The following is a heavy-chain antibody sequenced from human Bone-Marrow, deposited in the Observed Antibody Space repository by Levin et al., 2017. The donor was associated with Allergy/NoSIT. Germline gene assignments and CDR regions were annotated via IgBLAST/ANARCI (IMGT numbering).Heavy chain of an antibody. D-gene: IGHD4/OR15-4a*01. CDR2: VDHSGSP. J-gene: IGHJ4*02. CDR3: ARENYGATRWYLDY. V-gene: IGHV4-59*01. Sequence: SETLSLTCSVSGGSIGTYYWNWLRQPPGKGLEWIGYVDHSGSPSYNSSLESRISISVDTSKNQFSLILTSVTAADTAVYYCARENYGATRWYLDYWGQGSLLVVS. CDR1: GGSIGTYY.